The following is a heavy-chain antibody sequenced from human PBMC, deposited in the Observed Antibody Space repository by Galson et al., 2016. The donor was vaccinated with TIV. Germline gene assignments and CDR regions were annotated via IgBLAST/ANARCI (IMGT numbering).Heavy chain of an antibody. Sequence: SVKVSCKASGGTLTSYAINWVRQAPGQGLEWMGGIIPLSHTPSYAQKNHDRVTIVADKSTGTVYMELRSLRSEDTAVYYCARSFEYSTSWADTDAFDIWGQGTMVTVTS. CDR2: IIPLSHTP. J-gene: IGHJ3*02. CDR3: ARSFEYSTSWADTDAFDI. CDR1: GGTLTSYA. V-gene: IGHV1-69*06. D-gene: IGHD6-13*01.